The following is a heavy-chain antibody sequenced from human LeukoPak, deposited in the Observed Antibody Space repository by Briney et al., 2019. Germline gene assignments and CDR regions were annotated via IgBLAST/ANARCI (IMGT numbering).Heavy chain of an antibody. D-gene: IGHD4-23*01. CDR3: AREGHGGTLDY. V-gene: IGHV3-33*01. CDR2: IWYDGSNK. CDR1: GFTFSSYG. Sequence: GGSLRLSCAASGFTFSSYGMHWVRQAPGKGLEWVAVIWYDGSNKYYADSVKGRCTISRDNSKNTLYLQMNSLRAEDTAVYYCAREGHGGTLDYWGQGTLVTVSS. J-gene: IGHJ4*02.